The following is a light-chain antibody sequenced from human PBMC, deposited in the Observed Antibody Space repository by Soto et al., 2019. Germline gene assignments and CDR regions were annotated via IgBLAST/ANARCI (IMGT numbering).Light chain of an antibody. CDR3: XXYDSAPRWT. CDR2: AAS. J-gene: IGKJ1*01. CDR1: QGISTY. Sequence: DIQMTQSPSSLSASVGDTVTITCRASQGISTYLAWYQQKPGKVPKLLIYAASTVHSGVPSRFSGSGSETDXXXTXXXXQPEXAATXXXXXYDSAPRWTFGQGTKVEIK. V-gene: IGKV1-27*01.